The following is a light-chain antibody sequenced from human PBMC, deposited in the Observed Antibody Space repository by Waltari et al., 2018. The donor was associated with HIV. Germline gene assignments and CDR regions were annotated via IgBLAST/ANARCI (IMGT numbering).Light chain of an antibody. Sequence: QSALTQPPSASVSPGQSVTISCTGTSSDVGGYNFVSWYQQHPGKAPKLMIFEVTKRPSGVPARFAGSKTGNTASLTVSGLQADDEADYYCSSYAGGNNLVFGGGTKLTVL. CDR2: EVT. CDR3: SSYAGGNNLV. CDR1: SSDVGGYNF. J-gene: IGLJ2*01. V-gene: IGLV2-8*01.